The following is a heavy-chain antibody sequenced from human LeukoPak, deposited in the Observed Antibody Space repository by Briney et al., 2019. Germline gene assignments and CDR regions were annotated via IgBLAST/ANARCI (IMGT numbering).Heavy chain of an antibody. CDR3: AKDIVSSWYNPDFDY. V-gene: IGHV3-9*01. CDR2: ISWNSGSI. D-gene: IGHD6-13*01. J-gene: IGHJ4*02. CDR1: GFTFDDYA. Sequence: PGGSLRLSCAASGFTFDDYAMHWVRQAPGKGLEWVSGISWNSGSIGYADSVKGRFTISRDNAKNSLYLQMNSLRAEDTALYYCAKDIVSSWYNPDFDYWGQGTLVTVSS.